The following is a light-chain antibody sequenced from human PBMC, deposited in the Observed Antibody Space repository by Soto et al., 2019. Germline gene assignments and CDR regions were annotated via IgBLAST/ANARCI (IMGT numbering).Light chain of an antibody. Sequence: EIVLTQSPGTLSLPPGERATLSCRASQSVSSSYLAWYQQKPGQAPRLLIYGASSRATGIPDRFSGSGSGTDFTLTISRLEPEAFAVYYCQQYGSSPPRTFGQGTKVEIK. J-gene: IGKJ1*01. CDR3: QQYGSSPPRT. V-gene: IGKV3-20*01. CDR1: QSVSSSY. CDR2: GAS.